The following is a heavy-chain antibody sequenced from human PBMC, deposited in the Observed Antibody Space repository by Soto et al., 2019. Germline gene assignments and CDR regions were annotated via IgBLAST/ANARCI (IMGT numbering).Heavy chain of an antibody. J-gene: IGHJ4*02. CDR3: ARGLYPFDY. V-gene: IGHV3-13*01. CDR1: GFTFSSYD. CDR2: IGTTGDT. Sequence: RGTLGLSCSASGFTFSSYDMHWVRQATGKGLEWVSTIGTTGDTYYPVSVKGRFTISRENATNSLYLQMNSLRAGDTAVYYCARGLYPFDYWGQGNLVTGSS.